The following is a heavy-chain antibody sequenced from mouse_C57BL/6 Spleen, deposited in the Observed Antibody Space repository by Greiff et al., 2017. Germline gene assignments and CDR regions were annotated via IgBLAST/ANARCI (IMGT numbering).Heavy chain of an antibody. J-gene: IGHJ4*01. CDR2: INPYNGDT. CDR1: GYSFTGYF. D-gene: IGHD1-1*01. CDR3: ALYYGSSYGYARDY. Sequence: VHVKQSGPELVKPGDSVKISCKASGYSFTGYFMNWVMQSHGKSLEWIGRINPYNGDTFYNQKFKGKATLTVDKSSSTAHMGLRSLTSEDSAVYYCALYYGSSYGYARDYWGQGTSVTVSS. V-gene: IGHV1-20*01.